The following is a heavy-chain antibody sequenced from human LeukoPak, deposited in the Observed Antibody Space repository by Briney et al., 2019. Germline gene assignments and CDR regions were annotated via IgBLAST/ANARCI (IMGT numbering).Heavy chain of an antibody. CDR1: GGSFSGYY. V-gene: IGHV4-34*01. J-gene: IGHJ4*02. CDR3: ARAVLRYFDWSYRFDY. D-gene: IGHD3-9*01. CDR2: INHSGST. Sequence: SETLSLTCAVYGGSFSGYYWSWIRQPPGKGLEWIGEINHSGSTNYNPSLKSRVTISVDTSKNQFPLKLSSVTAADTAVYYCARAVLRYFDWSYRFDYWGQGTLVTVSS.